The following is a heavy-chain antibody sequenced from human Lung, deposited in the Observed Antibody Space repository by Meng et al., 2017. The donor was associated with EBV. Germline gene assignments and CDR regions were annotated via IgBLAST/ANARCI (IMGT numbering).Heavy chain of an antibody. Sequence: VKFGGEGRKPGPSVKVPCVASVYIFTSYAIIWVRQAPGQGLQYMGWISAYNGNTNYAQELQGRVTMTTDTSTSTAYMELRSLRFDDTAVYYCARFYCSSTSCPHVLFDYWGQGTLVTVSS. J-gene: IGHJ4*02. CDR3: ARFYCSSTSCPHVLFDY. CDR2: ISAYNGNT. CDR1: VYIFTSYA. D-gene: IGHD2-2*01. V-gene: IGHV1-18*01.